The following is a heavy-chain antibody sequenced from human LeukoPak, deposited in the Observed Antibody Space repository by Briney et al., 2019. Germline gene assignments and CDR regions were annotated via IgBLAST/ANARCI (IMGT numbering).Heavy chain of an antibody. V-gene: IGHV4-31*03. J-gene: IGHJ5*02. CDR1: GGSISSGGYY. CDR2: IYYSGST. CDR3: ARGRPGTKKQWLVLRTGSYNWFDP. Sequence: SETLSLTCTVSGGSISSGGYYWSWIRQHPGKGLEWIGYIYYSGSTYYNPSLKSRVTISVDTSKNQFSLKLSSVIAADTAVYYCARGRPGTKKQWLVLRTGSYNWFDPWGQGTLVTVSS. D-gene: IGHD6-19*01.